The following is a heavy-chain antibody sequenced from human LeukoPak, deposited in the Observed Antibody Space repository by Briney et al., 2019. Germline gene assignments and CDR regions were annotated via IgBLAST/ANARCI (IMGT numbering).Heavy chain of an antibody. J-gene: IGHJ4*02. V-gene: IGHV3-23*01. CDR1: GFIFSSYV. D-gene: IGHD3-10*01. CDR3: AKASGASRPYYFDS. CDR2: LTGGGDDS. Sequence: HPGGSLRLSCATSGFIFSSYVMSWVRQAPGKGLEWVSALTGGGDDSYYADSVKGRFTISRDNSKDTLYLQLNSLRADDTAVYYCAKASGASRPYYFDSWGQGTLVTVSS.